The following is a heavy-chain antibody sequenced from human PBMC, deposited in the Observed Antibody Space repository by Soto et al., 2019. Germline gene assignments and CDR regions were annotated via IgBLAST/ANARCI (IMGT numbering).Heavy chain of an antibody. J-gene: IGHJ6*02. CDR1: GYSFTSYW. CDR3: ARLGVPAATLYYGMDV. Sequence: PGESLKISCKGSGYSFTSYWISWVRQMPGKGLEWMGRIDPSDSYTNYSPSFQGHVTISADESISTAYLQWSSLKASDTAMYYCARLGVPAATLYYGMDVWGQGTTVTVSS. CDR2: IDPSDSYT. D-gene: IGHD2-2*01. V-gene: IGHV5-10-1*01.